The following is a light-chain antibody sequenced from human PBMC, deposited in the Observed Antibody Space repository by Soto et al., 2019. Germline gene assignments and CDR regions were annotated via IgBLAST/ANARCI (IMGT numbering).Light chain of an antibody. CDR1: SGHSSYA. CDR3: QTWGTGINVV. J-gene: IGLJ2*01. CDR2: VNSDGSH. Sequence: QLVLTQSSSASASLGASVKLTCTLNSGHSSYAIAWHQQQPEKGPRYLMKVNSDGSHNKGDGIPDRFSGSSSGAERYLTISSLQSEDEADYYCQTWGTGINVVFGGGTKLT. V-gene: IGLV4-69*02.